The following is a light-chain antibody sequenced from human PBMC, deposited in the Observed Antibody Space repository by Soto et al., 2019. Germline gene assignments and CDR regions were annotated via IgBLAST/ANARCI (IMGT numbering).Light chain of an antibody. CDR3: AAWDDSLKGVL. V-gene: IGLV1-44*01. CDR1: SSNIGSNT. Sequence: QSVLTQPPSASGTPGQRVTISCSGGSSNIGSNTVNWYQHLSGTAPKLLIYSSDQRPSGVPDRFSGSKSGTSASLAISGLQSEDEADYYCAAWDDSLKGVLFGGGTQLTVL. CDR2: SSD. J-gene: IGLJ2*01.